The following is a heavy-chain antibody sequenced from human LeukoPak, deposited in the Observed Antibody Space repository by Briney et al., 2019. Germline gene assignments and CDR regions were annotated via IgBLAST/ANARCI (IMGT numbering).Heavy chain of an antibody. V-gene: IGHV3-23*01. Sequence: HPGGSLRLSCAASGFTFSSYAMSWVRQAPGKGLEWVSTFSGSGGSTHYADSVKGRFTISRDNSKNTLFLQMNSLRAEDTALYYCAKGLERKSRLDSWGQGTLVTVSS. CDR2: FSGSGGST. J-gene: IGHJ4*02. D-gene: IGHD1-1*01. CDR1: GFTFSSYA. CDR3: AKGLERKSRLDS.